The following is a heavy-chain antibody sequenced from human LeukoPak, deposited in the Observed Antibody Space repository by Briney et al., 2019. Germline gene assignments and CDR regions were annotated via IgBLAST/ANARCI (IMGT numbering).Heavy chain of an antibody. CDR1: GGTFSSYA. V-gene: IGHV1-2*02. CDR2: INPNSGGT. CDR3: AGQYCSSTSCYRGMDY. J-gene: IGHJ4*02. Sequence: GASVKVSCKASGGTFSSYAISWVRQAPGQGLEWMGWINPNSGGTNYAQKFQGRVTMTRDTSISTAYVELSRLRSDDTAVYYCAGQYCSSTSCYRGMDYWGQGTLVTVSS. D-gene: IGHD2-2*01.